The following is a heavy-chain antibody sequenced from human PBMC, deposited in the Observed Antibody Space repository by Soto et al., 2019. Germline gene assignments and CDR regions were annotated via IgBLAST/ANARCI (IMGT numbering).Heavy chain of an antibody. CDR1: GGSFSGYY. J-gene: IGHJ4*02. CDR3: AGDSSGYYVQDY. Sequence: QVQLQQWGAGLLKPSETLSLTCSVYGGSFSGYYWSWVRKPPGKGLEWNGEINHSGSTNYNPTINSRVTISVDTSKNQFCLKLSSVTAADTAVYYCAGDSSGYYVQDYWGQGTLVTVSS. V-gene: IGHV4-34*01. D-gene: IGHD3-22*01. CDR2: INHSGST.